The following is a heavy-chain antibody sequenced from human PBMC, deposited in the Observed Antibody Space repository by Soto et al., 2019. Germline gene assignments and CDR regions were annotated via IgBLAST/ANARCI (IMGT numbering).Heavy chain of an antibody. CDR3: ARDGEDSSSDQELDY. Sequence: QVQLVESGGGVVQPGRSLRLSCAASGFTFSSYGMHWVRQAPGKGLEWVAVIWYDGSNKYYADSVKGRFTISRDNSKNTLYLQMNSLRAEDTAVYYCARDGEDSSSDQELDYWGQGTLVTVSS. CDR1: GFTFSSYG. V-gene: IGHV3-33*01. D-gene: IGHD6-6*01. CDR2: IWYDGSNK. J-gene: IGHJ4*02.